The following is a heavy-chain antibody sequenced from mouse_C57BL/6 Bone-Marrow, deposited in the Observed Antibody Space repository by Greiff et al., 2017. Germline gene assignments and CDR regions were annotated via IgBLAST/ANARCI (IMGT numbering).Heavy chain of an antibody. CDR3: AKRGLFITTVVATYYYAMDY. CDR1: GYTFTSYG. Sequence: QVQLKQSGAELARPGASVKLSCKASGYTFTSYGISWVKQRTGQGLEWIGEIYPRSGNTYYNEKFKGKATLTADKSSSTAYMGLRSLTSEDSAVYFCAKRGLFITTVVATYYYAMDYWGQGTSVTVSS. V-gene: IGHV1-81*01. D-gene: IGHD1-1*01. CDR2: IYPRSGNT. J-gene: IGHJ4*01.